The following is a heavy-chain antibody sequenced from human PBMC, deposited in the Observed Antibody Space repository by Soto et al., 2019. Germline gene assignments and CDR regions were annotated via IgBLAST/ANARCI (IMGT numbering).Heavy chain of an antibody. D-gene: IGHD3-9*01. CDR2: MDWDDGK. CDR1: GLSLSTSGVG. V-gene: IGHV2-5*02. J-gene: IGHJ4*01. Sequence: SGPTLVNPTQALTLTCTFSGLSLSTSGVGVGWIRQPPGKALEWLALMDWDDGKRYSPSLKSRLNITKDTSKNQVVITLNHVDPVEKDTYYCAHRPADHISTGYSPFDYRGPASLVTLSS. CDR3: AHRPADHISTGYSPFDY.